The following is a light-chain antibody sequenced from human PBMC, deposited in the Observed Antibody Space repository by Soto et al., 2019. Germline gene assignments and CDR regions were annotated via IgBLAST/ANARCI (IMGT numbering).Light chain of an antibody. J-gene: IGLJ1*01. Sequence: QSALTQPRSVSGSPGQSFTISCTGTGNDVGAYNYVSWYQHHPGRPPKLLIYGVVRWHSGVPDRFSVSKSANTASLTISGLQAEDEGDYFCCSYAGGSTYRFGTGTK. CDR1: GNDVGAYNY. CDR3: CSYAGGSTYR. CDR2: GVV. V-gene: IGLV2-11*01.